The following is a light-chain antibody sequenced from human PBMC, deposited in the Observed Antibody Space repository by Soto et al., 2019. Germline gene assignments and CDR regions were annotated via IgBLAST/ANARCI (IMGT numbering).Light chain of an antibody. CDR3: QQFETYPLT. CDR2: DAS. CDR1: QVISRT. J-gene: IGKJ4*01. V-gene: IGKV1-13*02. Sequence: AIQLTQSPSSLSASAGDRVTITCRASQVISRTLAWYQHKPGKAPKLLIYDASSLNSGVPSRFSGSGSETDYTLTISSLQPEDFATYYCQQFETYPLTFGGGTTV.